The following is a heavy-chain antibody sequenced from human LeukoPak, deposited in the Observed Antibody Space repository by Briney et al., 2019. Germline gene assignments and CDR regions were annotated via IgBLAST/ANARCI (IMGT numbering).Heavy chain of an antibody. CDR1: GFTFSSYA. Sequence: GGSLRLSCAASGFTFSSYAMSWVRQAPGKGLERVSAISGSGGSTYYADSVKGRFTISRDNSKNTLYLQMNSLRAEDTAVYYCAKFTVAGGMGMDVWGQGTTVTVSS. CDR2: ISGSGGST. J-gene: IGHJ6*02. D-gene: IGHD6-19*01. V-gene: IGHV3-23*01. CDR3: AKFTVAGGMGMDV.